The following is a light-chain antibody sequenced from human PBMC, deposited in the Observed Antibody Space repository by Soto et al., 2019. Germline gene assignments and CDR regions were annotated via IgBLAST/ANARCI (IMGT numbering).Light chain of an antibody. J-gene: IGKJ5*01. CDR2: GAS. Sequence: EIVLTQSPGTLSLSPGERATLSCRASQRVGSSYLAWYQHKPDQAPRLLIYGASGRATGIPDRFSGSGSGTDFTLTISRLEPEDFAVYYCQQYGSSPRSITFGQGTRLEIK. CDR3: QQYGSSPRSIT. CDR1: QRVGSSY. V-gene: IGKV3-20*01.